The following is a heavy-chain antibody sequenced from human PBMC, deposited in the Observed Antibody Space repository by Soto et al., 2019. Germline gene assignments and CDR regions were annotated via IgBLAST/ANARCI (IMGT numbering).Heavy chain of an antibody. CDR1: GGSISAHY. J-gene: IGHJ5*02. Sequence: SVTLSLTCTVSGGSISAHYWRWIRQPPGKGLGWIGYRHFTGRAQYNPSLESRVPISVDTSKNQFSLRLSSVTAADAAVYYCARLSVADWFDPWGQGIQVTVSS. CDR3: ARLSVADWFDP. V-gene: IGHV4-59*11. CDR2: RHFTGRA. D-gene: IGHD2-15*01.